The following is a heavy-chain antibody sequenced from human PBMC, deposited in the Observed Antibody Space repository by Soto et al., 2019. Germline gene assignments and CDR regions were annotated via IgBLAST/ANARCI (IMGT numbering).Heavy chain of an antibody. V-gene: IGHV5-51*01. CDR3: ARWAYYYGSGSHNWFDP. J-gene: IGHJ5*02. CDR1: GYSFTSYW. D-gene: IGHD3-10*01. CDR2: IYPGDSDT. Sequence: GESLKISCNGSGYSFTSYWICWVRQMPGKGLEGMGIIYPGDSDTRYSPSFQGQVTISADKSISTAYLQWSSLKASDTAMYYCARWAYYYGSGSHNWFDPWGQGTLVTVSS.